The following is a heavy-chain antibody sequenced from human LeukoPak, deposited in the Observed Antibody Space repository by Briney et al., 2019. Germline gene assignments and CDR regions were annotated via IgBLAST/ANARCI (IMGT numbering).Heavy chain of an antibody. V-gene: IGHV3-33*01. D-gene: IGHD6-19*01. Sequence: DPGGSLRLSCAASGFTFSSYGMHWVRQAPGRGREGVAVIWYDGSNKYYADSVKGRFTISRDNSKNTLYLQMNSLRAEDTAVYYCARDHPSGALDYWGQGTLVTVSS. CDR2: IWYDGSNK. CDR3: ARDHPSGALDY. CDR1: GFTFSSYG. J-gene: IGHJ4*02.